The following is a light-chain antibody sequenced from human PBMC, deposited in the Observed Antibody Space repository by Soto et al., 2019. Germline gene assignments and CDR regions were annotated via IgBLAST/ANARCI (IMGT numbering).Light chain of an antibody. CDR2: AAS. CDR1: QSVSSN. J-gene: IGKJ5*01. CDR3: QQYGYSPIT. V-gene: IGKV3-20*01. Sequence: EVVMTQSPATLSVSPGERATLSRRASQSVSSNLAWYQHKPGQAPRLLIYAASSRATGSPDRFSGGGSGTDFTLTISRLKPEDFAVYYCQQYGYSPITFGQGTRLEIK.